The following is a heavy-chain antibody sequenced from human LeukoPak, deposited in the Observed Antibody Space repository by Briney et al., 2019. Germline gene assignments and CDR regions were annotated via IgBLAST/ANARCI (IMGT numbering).Heavy chain of an antibody. CDR2: MNPNSGNT. V-gene: IGHV1-8*02. D-gene: IGHD1-26*01. J-gene: IGHJ6*03. Sequence: ASVKVSCKASGYTFTSYDINWVRQAPGQGLEWMGWMNPNSGNTGYAQKFQGRVTMTRNTSISTAYMELSSLRSEDTAVYYCARGKVGATLYYYYYYMDVWGKGTTVTISS. CDR1: GYTFTSYD. CDR3: ARGKVGATLYYYYYYMDV.